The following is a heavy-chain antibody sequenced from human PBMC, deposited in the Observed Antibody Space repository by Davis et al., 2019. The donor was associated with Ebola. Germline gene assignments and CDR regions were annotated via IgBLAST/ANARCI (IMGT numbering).Heavy chain of an antibody. D-gene: IGHD6-13*01. CDR1: GFTFSSYA. CDR2: ISGSGGST. J-gene: IGHJ6*02. V-gene: IGHV3-23*01. Sequence: GESLKISCAASGFTFSSYAMSWVRQAPGKGLEWVSAISGSGGSTYYADSVQGRFTISRDNSKNTLYLQMNSLRAEDTAVYYCAREAEAGTSYYYYYYGMDVWGQGTTVTVSS. CDR3: AREAEAGTSYYYYYYGMDV.